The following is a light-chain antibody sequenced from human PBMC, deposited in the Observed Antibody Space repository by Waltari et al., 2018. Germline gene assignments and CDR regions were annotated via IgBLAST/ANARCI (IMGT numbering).Light chain of an antibody. J-gene: IGKJ3*01. Sequence: DIVMTQSPDSLAVSLGERATFNCKSSQSLLSTSNNGNYLAWYQQRPGQPPKLLFYWASTRESRVPDRFSGSGSGTDFSLTISSLQAEDVAVYYCQQYFDTPPSFGPGTKVEI. CDR3: QQYFDTPPS. V-gene: IGKV4-1*01. CDR1: QSLLSTSNNGNY. CDR2: WAS.